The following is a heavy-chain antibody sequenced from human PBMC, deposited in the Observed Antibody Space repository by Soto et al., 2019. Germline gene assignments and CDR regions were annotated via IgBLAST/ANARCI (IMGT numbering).Heavy chain of an antibody. V-gene: IGHV1-18*01. CDR2: INTDNGNT. J-gene: IGHJ6*02. CDR1: GYSFTRYG. Sequence: QVQLVQSRAEVKNPGASVKVSCKASGYSFTRYGIAWARQAPGQGLEWMGWINTDNGNTNHAQKLQGRVTLTTDTSTSTAYMELTSLRSNDTAIYYCAMVDVYVTPSPQDVWGQGTTVIVSS. CDR3: AMVDVYVTPSPQDV. D-gene: IGHD3-16*01.